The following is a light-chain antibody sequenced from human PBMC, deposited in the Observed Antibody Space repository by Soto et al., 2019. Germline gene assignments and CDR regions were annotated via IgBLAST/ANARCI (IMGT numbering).Light chain of an antibody. J-gene: IGKJ1*01. V-gene: IGKV1-5*03. CDR1: QGISRW. CDR3: HQYDTYSWT. CDR2: EAS. Sequence: DIQMTQSPSTLSASVGDTVTITRRAGQGISRWLAWYQQKPGRAPNLLIYEASTLESGVPSRFSGSGSGTEFTLTISSLHPDDFATYYCHQYDTYSWTFGQGTKVEIK.